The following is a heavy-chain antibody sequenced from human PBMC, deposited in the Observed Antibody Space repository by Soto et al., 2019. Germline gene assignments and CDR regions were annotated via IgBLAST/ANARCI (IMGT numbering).Heavy chain of an antibody. J-gene: IGHJ4*02. D-gene: IGHD3-3*01. CDR2: INPILGTA. CDR1: GGTFSNYA. V-gene: IGHV1-69*11. CDR3: ARSLYDFWSGYWY. Sequence: QVQLVQSGAEVKKPGSSVKVSCRASGGTFSNYAVTWVRQAPGQGLESMGGINPILGTADYTQKFQGRVTITADESASTTYMQLSGLRSEDTAVYYCARSLYDFWSGYWYWGQGTLVTVSS.